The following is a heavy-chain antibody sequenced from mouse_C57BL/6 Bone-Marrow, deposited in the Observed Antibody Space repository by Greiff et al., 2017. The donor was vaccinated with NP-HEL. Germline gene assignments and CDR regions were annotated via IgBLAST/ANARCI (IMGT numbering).Heavy chain of an antibody. CDR2: IRSKSNNYAT. J-gene: IGHJ2*01. V-gene: IGHV10-1*01. CDR3: VRGAFRDDYDLDY. D-gene: IGHD2-4*01. CDR1: GFSFNTYA. Sequence: EVQRVESGGGLVQPKGSLKLSCAASGFSFNTYAMNWVRQAPGKGLEWVARIRSKSNNYATYYADSVKDRFTISRDDSESMLYLQMNNLKTEDTAMYYCVRGAFRDDYDLDYWGQGTTLTVSS.